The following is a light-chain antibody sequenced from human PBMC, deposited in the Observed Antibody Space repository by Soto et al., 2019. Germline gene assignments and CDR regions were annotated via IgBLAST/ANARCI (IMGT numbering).Light chain of an antibody. CDR1: SSNIGAGYD. Sequence: QSVLTQPPSVSGAPGQRVTISCTGSSSNIGAGYDVHWYQQRPGTAPKLLIYDNDKRPSGIPDRFSGSKSGTAATLGVTGLQTGDEADYYCATWDSSLSGVVFGGGTKLTVL. CDR2: DND. CDR3: ATWDSSLSGVV. V-gene: IGLV1-51*01. J-gene: IGLJ2*01.